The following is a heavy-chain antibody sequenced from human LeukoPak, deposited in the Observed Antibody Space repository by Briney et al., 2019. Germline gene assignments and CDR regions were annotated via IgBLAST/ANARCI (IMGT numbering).Heavy chain of an antibody. D-gene: IGHD4-23*01. J-gene: IGHJ5*02. CDR2: ISGGGGNT. Sequence: GGSLRLSCAASGFTFSSYAMSWVRQAPGKGPEWVSAISGGGGNTYYADSVKGRFTISRDGSKNTLFLQMNSLRVEDTAVYYCAKSPYVGDHGGPSAWGQGTLVIVSS. CDR1: GFTFSSYA. V-gene: IGHV3-23*01. CDR3: AKSPYVGDHGGPSA.